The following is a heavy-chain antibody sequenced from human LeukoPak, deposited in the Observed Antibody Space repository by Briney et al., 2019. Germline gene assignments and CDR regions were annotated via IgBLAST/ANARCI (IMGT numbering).Heavy chain of an antibody. CDR3: ARKRSNYDILTDAFDI. Sequence: PSETLSLTCAVYGGSFSGYYWSWIRQPPGKGLEWIGEINHSGSTNYNPSLKSRVTISVDTSKNQFSLKLSSVTAADTAVYYCARKRSNYDILTDAFDIWGQGTMVTVSS. V-gene: IGHV4-34*01. J-gene: IGHJ3*02. D-gene: IGHD3-9*01. CDR2: INHSGST. CDR1: GGSFSGYY.